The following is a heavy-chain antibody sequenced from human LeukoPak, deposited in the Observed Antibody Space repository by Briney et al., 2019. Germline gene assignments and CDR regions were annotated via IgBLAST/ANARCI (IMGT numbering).Heavy chain of an antibody. Sequence: SETLSLTCAVYGGSFSGYYWSWIRQPPGKGLEWIGEINHSGSTNYNPSLESRVTISVDTSKNQFSLKLSSVTAADTAVYYCARARWGSGYYYVKGNMDVWGKGTTVTVSS. CDR1: GGSFSGYY. D-gene: IGHD3-22*01. J-gene: IGHJ6*03. V-gene: IGHV4-34*01. CDR3: ARARWGSGYYYVKGNMDV. CDR2: INHSGST.